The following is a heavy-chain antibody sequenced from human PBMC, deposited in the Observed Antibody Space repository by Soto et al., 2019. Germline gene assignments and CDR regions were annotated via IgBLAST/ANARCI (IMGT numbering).Heavy chain of an antibody. CDR3: ARQNIVVTIGGLRYYYGMDV. CDR1: GYSFTSYW. V-gene: IGHV5-51*01. D-gene: IGHD5-12*01. CDR2: IYPGDSDT. Sequence: PGESLKISCKGSGYSFTSYWIGWVRQMPGKGLEWMGIIYPGDSDTRYSPSFQGQVTISADKSISTAYLQWSSLKASDTAMYYCARQNIVVTIGGLRYYYGMDVWGQGTTVTGSS. J-gene: IGHJ6*02.